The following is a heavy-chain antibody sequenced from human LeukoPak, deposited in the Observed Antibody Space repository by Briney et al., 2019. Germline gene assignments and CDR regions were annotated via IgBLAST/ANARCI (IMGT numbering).Heavy chain of an antibody. Sequence: GRSLRLSCAASGFTFSSYGMHWVRQAPGKGLEWVSVIYSGGSTYYADSVKGRFTISRDNSKNTLSLQLNSLRAEDTAVYYCAKGTSSSCYSAPNYWGQGTLVTVSS. CDR3: AKGTSSSCYSAPNY. D-gene: IGHD2-15*01. CDR1: GFTFSSYG. CDR2: IYSGGST. V-gene: IGHV3-NL1*01. J-gene: IGHJ4*02.